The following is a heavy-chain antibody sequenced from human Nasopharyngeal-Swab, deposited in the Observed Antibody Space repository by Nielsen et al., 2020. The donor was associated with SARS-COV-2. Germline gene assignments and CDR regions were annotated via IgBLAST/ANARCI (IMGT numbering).Heavy chain of an antibody. CDR2: IYSGGGT. V-gene: IGHV3-53*01. Sequence: GGSLRLSCAASGFTVSSNYMSWVRQAPGKGLEWVSVIYSGGGTYYADSVKGRFTISRDNSKNTLYLQMNSLRAEDTAVYYCARGRGGFGYGDYVDYWGQGTLVTVSS. D-gene: IGHD4-17*01. J-gene: IGHJ4*02. CDR3: ARGRGGFGYGDYVDY. CDR1: GFTVSSNY.